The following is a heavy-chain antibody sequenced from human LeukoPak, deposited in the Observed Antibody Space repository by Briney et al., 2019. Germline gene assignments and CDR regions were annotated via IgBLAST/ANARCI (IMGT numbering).Heavy chain of an antibody. D-gene: IGHD3-3*01. V-gene: IGHV4-59*01. J-gene: IGHJ3*02. CDR2: IYYSGST. Sequence: SETLSLTCTVSGGSISSYYWSWIRQPPGKGLEWIGYIYYSGSTNYNPSLKSRVTISVDTSKNQFSLKLSSVTAADTAVYYCARVPYYDFWSGYSDGAFDIWGQGTMVTVSS. CDR3: ARVPYYDFWSGYSDGAFDI. CDR1: GGSISSYY.